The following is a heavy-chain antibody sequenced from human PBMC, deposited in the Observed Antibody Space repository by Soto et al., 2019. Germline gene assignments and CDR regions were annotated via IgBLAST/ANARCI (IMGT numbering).Heavy chain of an antibody. CDR2: INSDGSST. D-gene: IGHD2-2*01. V-gene: IGHV3-74*01. J-gene: IGHJ5*02. CDR1: GFTFRSDW. CDR3: ARERLGHLTSWFDP. Sequence: EVQLVESGGGLVQPGGSLRLSCAASGFTFRSDWMHWVRQAPGKRLVWVSRINSDGSSTSYADSVKGRFTISRDNAKNTLSLQTNSLRAEDTAVYYCARERLGHLTSWFDPWGQGTLVTVSS.